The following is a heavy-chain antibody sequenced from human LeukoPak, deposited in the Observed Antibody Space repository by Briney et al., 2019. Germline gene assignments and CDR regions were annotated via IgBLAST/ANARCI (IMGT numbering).Heavy chain of an antibody. CDR3: AKDIAAAGYYFDY. V-gene: IGHV3-23*01. CDR1: GFTFDDYG. Sequence: PGGSLRLSCAASGFTFDDYGMSWVRQAPGKGLEWVSAISGSGGSTYYADSVKGRFTISRDNSKNTLYLQMNSLRAEDTAVYYCAKDIAAAGYYFDYWGQGTLVTVSS. D-gene: IGHD6-13*01. CDR2: ISGSGGST. J-gene: IGHJ4*02.